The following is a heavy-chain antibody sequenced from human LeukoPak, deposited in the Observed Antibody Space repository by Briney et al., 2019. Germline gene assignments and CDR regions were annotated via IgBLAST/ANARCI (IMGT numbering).Heavy chain of an antibody. CDR2: IYHSGST. J-gene: IGHJ4*02. V-gene: IGHV4-38-2*02. D-gene: IGHD3-3*01. Sequence: SETLSLTCTVSGGSISSYYWGWIRQPPGKGLEWIGSIYHSGSTYYNPSLKSRVTISVDTSKNQFSLKLSSVTAADTAVYYCARDGNYDFWSGYLDYWGQGTLVTVSS. CDR3: ARDGNYDFWSGYLDY. CDR1: GGSISSYY.